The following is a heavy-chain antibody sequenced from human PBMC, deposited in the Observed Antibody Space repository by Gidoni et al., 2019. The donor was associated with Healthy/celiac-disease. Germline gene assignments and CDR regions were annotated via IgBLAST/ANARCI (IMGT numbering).Heavy chain of an antibody. D-gene: IGHD3-10*01. Sequence: EVQLVESGGGLVKPGGSLRVSCVGSGFTFNNAWMTWVRQAPGKGLEWVGRIQSKTDGGTIEYAAPVKGRFTISRDDSENTLFLQMSSLKTEDTAVYYCSTDWPYGSGFLHWGQGTLVTVSS. CDR1: GFTFNNAW. J-gene: IGHJ4*02. V-gene: IGHV3-15*01. CDR2: IQSKTDGGTI. CDR3: STDWPYGSGFLH.